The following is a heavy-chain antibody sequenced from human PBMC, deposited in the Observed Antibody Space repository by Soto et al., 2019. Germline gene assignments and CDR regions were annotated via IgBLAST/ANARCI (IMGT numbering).Heavy chain of an antibody. D-gene: IGHD3-10*01. V-gene: IGHV1-8*01. J-gene: IGHJ5*02. CDR3: ARMAASGSLNWFDP. Sequence: ASVKVSCKASGYTFTNYEINWVRQATGQGLEWMGWMNPGSGNTGYAHKFQGRVTMTRNISISTAYMELSRLGSDDTAIYYCARMAASGSLNWFDPWGQGTLVTVSS. CDR2: MNPGSGNT. CDR1: GYTFTNYE.